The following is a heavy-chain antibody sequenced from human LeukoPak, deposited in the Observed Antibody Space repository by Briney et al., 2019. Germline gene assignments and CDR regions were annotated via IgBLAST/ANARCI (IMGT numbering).Heavy chain of an antibody. CDR3: ASVVPAAKWYGMDV. V-gene: IGHV3-53*01. Sequence: GGSLRLSCAASGFTVSSNYMSWVRQAPGKGLEWVSVIYSGGSTYYADSVKGRFTISRDNSKNTLYLQMNSLRAEDTAVYYCASVVPAAKWYGMDVWAKGPRSPSPQ. CDR1: GFTVSSNY. CDR2: IYSGGST. J-gene: IGHJ6*04. D-gene: IGHD2-2*01.